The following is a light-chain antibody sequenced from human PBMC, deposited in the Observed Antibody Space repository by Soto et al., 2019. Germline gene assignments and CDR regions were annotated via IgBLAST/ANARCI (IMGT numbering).Light chain of an antibody. CDR1: SSNIGNNY. V-gene: IGLV1-51*01. Sequence: QSVLTQPPSVSAAPGQKVTISCSGSSSNIGNNYVSWYQQLPGTAPKLLIYDSNKRPSGIPDRFSGSKSGTSATLGITGLXXGDXXXYYCGTWDSSLSAVVFGGGTKLTVL. CDR2: DSN. J-gene: IGLJ2*01. CDR3: GTWDSSLSAVV.